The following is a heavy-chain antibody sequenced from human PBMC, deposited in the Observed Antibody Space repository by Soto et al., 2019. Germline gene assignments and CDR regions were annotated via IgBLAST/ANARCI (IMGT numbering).Heavy chain of an antibody. CDR1: GGSFSGYY. J-gene: IGHJ6*02. D-gene: IGHD4-17*01. Sequence: PSESLSLTCAVYGGSFSGYYWSWIRQPPGKGLEWIGEINHSGSTNYNPSLKRRVTISVDTSKNQFSLKLSSVAAADTAVYYCARTTVTTVYYYYGMDVWGQGTTVTVSS. CDR3: ARTTVTTVYYYYGMDV. V-gene: IGHV4-34*01. CDR2: INHSGST.